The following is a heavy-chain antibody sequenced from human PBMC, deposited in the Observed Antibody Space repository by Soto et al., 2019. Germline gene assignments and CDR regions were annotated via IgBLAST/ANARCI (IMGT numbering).Heavy chain of an antibody. CDR1: GGTLSNYA. CDR3: AREGVDSDVVTFFDY. D-gene: IGHD5-18*01. J-gene: IGHJ4*02. Sequence: QVQWVQSGAEVKKPGSSVKVSCKTSGGTLSNYAISWLRQAPGQGPEWMGSIIPIFDTANYAQKFQGRVTITADESTSTVYMELSSLRSEDTAVYYCAREGVDSDVVTFFDYWGQGTLVTVSS. CDR2: IIPIFDTA. V-gene: IGHV1-69*15.